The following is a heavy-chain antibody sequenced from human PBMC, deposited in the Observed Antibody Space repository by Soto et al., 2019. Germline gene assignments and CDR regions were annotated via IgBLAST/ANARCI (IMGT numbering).Heavy chain of an antibody. D-gene: IGHD1-26*01. CDR2: INAGNGNT. Sequence: ASVKVSCKASGYTFTSYAMHWVRQAPGQRLEWMGWINAGNGNTKYSQKFQGRVTITRDTSASTAYMELSSLRSEDTAVYYCARDPPGPYSGSYNFDYWGQGTLVTVSS. J-gene: IGHJ4*02. CDR1: GYTFTSYA. V-gene: IGHV1-3*01. CDR3: ARDPPGPYSGSYNFDY.